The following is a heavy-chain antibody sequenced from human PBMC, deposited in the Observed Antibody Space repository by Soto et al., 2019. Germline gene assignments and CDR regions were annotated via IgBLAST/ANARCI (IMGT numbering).Heavy chain of an antibody. CDR1: GLTSSNYA. J-gene: IGHJ4*02. Sequence: QVQLVESGGGVVGPGGSRRLSCAGPGLTSSNYAMHGVRQAPGKGLEWVAAIWYDGSNKYYADSVKGRFTISRDISKNTLYLQMNSLRAEDTAVYYCARERIAAAGTAYFDYWGQGTLVTVSS. V-gene: IGHV3-33*01. D-gene: IGHD6-13*01. CDR3: ARERIAAAGTAYFDY. CDR2: IWYDGSNK.